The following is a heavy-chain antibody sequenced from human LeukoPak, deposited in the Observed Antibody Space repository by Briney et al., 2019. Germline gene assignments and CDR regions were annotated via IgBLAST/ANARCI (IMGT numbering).Heavy chain of an antibody. CDR1: GFTFSSYS. Sequence: PGGSLRLSCAASGFTFSSYSMNWVRQAPGKGLEWVSYISSSSTIYYADSVKGRFTISRDNAKNSLYLQMNSLRAEDTAVYYCARDRSTGMDVWGQGTTVTVSS. CDR2: ISSSSTI. V-gene: IGHV3-48*01. J-gene: IGHJ6*02. D-gene: IGHD4-17*01. CDR3: ARDRSTGMDV.